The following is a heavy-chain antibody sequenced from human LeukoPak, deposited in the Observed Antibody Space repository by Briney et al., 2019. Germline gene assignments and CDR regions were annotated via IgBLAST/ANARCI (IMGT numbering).Heavy chain of an antibody. CDR2: IYHSGST. J-gene: IGHJ4*02. D-gene: IGHD3-16*02. V-gene: IGHV4-4*02. CDR1: GGSISSSNW. CDR3: ARDGPLVYFDY. Sequence: SETLSLTCAVSGGSISSSNWWSWVRQPPGKGLEWIGKIYHSGSTNYNPSLKRRATISLDTSKKQFSLKLDSVTAADTAVYYCARDGPLVYFDYWGQGALVTVSS.